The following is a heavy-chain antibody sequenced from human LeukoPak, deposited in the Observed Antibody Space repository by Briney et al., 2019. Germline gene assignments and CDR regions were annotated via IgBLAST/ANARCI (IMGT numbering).Heavy chain of an antibody. CDR2: ISAYNGNT. Sequence: GASVKVSCKASGYTFTSYGISWVRQAPGQGLEWMGWISAYNGNTNYAQKLQGRVTMTTDTSTSTAYMELRSLRSGDTAVYYCAREPHKYYDFWSGYYSRPTAFDYWGQGTLVTVSS. V-gene: IGHV1-18*01. CDR1: GYTFTSYG. J-gene: IGHJ4*02. D-gene: IGHD3-3*01. CDR3: AREPHKYYDFWSGYYSRPTAFDY.